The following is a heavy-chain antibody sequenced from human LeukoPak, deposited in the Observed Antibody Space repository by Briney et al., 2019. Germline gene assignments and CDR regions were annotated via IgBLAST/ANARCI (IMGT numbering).Heavy chain of an antibody. CDR3: AKVGPVPLWFGELLPPYYYYGMDV. CDR2: ISGSGGST. D-gene: IGHD3-10*01. CDR1: GFTFSSYA. Sequence: QSGGSLRLSCAASGFTFSSYAMSWVRQAPGKGLEWVSAISGSGGSTYYADSVKGRFTISRDNSKNTLYLQMNSLRAEDTAVYYCAKVGPVPLWFGELLPPYYYYGMDVWGQGTTVTVSS. V-gene: IGHV3-23*01. J-gene: IGHJ6*02.